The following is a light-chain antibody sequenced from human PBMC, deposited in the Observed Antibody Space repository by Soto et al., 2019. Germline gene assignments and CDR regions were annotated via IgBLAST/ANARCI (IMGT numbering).Light chain of an antibody. V-gene: IGKV1-5*03. CDR1: QSVSSW. CDR3: QQYKSNPLT. CDR2: KAS. J-gene: IGKJ4*01. Sequence: DIQMTQSPSTLSASVGDRVTITCRASQSVSSWLAWYQQKPGKVPKLLIYKASTLQSGVPSRFSGSVSGTEFTLTISSLQPDDFAAYYCQQYKSNPLTFGGGTKVEIK.